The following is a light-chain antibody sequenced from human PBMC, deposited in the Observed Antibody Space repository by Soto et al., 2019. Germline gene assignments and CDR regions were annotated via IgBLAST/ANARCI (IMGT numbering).Light chain of an antibody. CDR1: SRDVGGYNY. V-gene: IGLV2-14*01. CDR2: DVT. Sequence: QSALTQPASVSGSPGQSITISCTGTSRDVGGYNYVSWYQQHPGKAPELMIYDVTTRPSGVSNRFSGSKSGNTASLTISGLQAGDEADYYCSSYTSTSTNVVFGGGTKLTVL. J-gene: IGLJ2*01. CDR3: SSYTSTSTNVV.